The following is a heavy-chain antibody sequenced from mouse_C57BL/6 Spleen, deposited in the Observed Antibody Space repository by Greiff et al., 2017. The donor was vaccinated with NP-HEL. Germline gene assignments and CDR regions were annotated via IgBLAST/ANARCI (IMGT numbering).Heavy chain of an antibody. CDR3: ARSKDYDYDRFAY. V-gene: IGHV1-50*01. Sequence: QVQLKQPGAELVKPGASVKLSCKASGYTFTSYWMQWVKQRPGQGLEWIGEIDPSDSYTNYNQKFKGKATLTVDTSSSTAYMQLSSLTSEDSAVYYCARSKDYDYDRFAYWGQGTLVTVSA. J-gene: IGHJ3*01. CDR2: IDPSDSYT. CDR1: GYTFTSYW. D-gene: IGHD2-4*01.